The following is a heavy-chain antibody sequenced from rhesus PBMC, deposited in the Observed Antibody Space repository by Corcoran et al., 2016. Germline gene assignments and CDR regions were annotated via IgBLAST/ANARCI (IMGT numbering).Heavy chain of an antibody. D-gene: IGHD6-31*01. CDR2: ISESGCTI. J-gene: IGHJ4*01. CDR1: GFTFSSYV. Sequence: DVQLVESGGGLVKPGGSLRLSCVASGFTFSSYVMHWVRQAPGKGLEWVSVISESGCTICYADSVKCRFTISRDNAKNSLFLQMNSLRAEDTAVYYCTRAYSSGWYYFDYWGQGVLVTVSS. CDR3: TRAYSSGWYYFDY. V-gene: IGHV3S26*01.